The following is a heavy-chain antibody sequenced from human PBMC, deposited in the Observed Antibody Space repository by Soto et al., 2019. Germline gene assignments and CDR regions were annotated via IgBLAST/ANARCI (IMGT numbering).Heavy chain of an antibody. D-gene: IGHD6-6*01. CDR2: ISYDGSNK. J-gene: IGHJ4*02. V-gene: IGHV3-30-3*01. CDR1: GFTFSSYA. Sequence: QVQLVESGGGVVQPGRSLRLSCAASGFTFSSYAMHWVRQAPGKGLEWVAVISYDGSNKYYADSVKGRFTIPRDNSKNTLYLQMNSLRAEDTAVYYCARERTVEFEYSSSGFDYWGQGTLVTVSS. CDR3: ARERTVEFEYSSSGFDY.